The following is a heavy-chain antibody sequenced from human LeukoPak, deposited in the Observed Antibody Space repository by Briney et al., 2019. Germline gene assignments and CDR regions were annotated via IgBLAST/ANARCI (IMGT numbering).Heavy chain of an antibody. CDR1: GFTFSSYS. J-gene: IGHJ4*02. CDR3: ARANYDSSGYYFDS. Sequence: GGSLRLSCAASGFTFSSYSMNWVRQAPGKGLEWVSSISSSSSYIYYADSVKGRFTISRDNAKNSLYLQMSSLRAEDTAVYYCARANYDSSGYYFDSWGQGTLVTVSS. D-gene: IGHD3-22*01. CDR2: ISSSSSYI. V-gene: IGHV3-21*01.